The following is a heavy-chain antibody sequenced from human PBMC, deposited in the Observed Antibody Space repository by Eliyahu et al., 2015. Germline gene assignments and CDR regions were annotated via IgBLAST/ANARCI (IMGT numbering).Heavy chain of an antibody. D-gene: IGHD1-7*01. CDR2: IRSGPTDV. V-gene: IGHV3-48*01. CDR3: VRDWNWVLDY. J-gene: IGHJ4*02. Sequence: EVQLVESGGGLVHPGGSLRLSCAASGFTFRTYTMNWVRQAPREGPGVLAYIRSGPTDVYYADSVKGRFTIARDNAKNSLYLQMNRLRAEDTGVYYCVRDWNWVLDYWGQGSLVTV. CDR1: GFTFRTYT.